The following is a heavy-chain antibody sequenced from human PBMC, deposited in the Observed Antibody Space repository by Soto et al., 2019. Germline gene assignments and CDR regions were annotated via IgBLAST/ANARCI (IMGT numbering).Heavy chain of an antibody. V-gene: IGHV4-30-4*01. CDR1: GGSISSGDYY. J-gene: IGHJ3*02. Sequence: LSLTCTVSGGSISSGDYYWSWIRQPPGKGLEWIGYIYYSGSTYYNPSLKSRVTISVDTSKNQFSLKLSSVTAADTAVYYCARDAKPEAFDIWGQRTMVTVSS. CDR3: ARDAKPEAFDI. CDR2: IYYSGST.